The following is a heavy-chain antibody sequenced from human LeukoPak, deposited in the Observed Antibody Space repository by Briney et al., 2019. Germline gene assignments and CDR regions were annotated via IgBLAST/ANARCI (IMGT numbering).Heavy chain of an antibody. CDR2: ISGSGSNT. CDR3: ATNSYGSGSYIY. D-gene: IGHD3-10*01. J-gene: IGHJ4*02. V-gene: IGHV3-23*01. Sequence: GGSLRLSCAASGFTFSSNAMTWVRQAPGKGLQRVSTISGSGSNTYYADSVKGRFTISRGNSKNTLYLQMNSLRAEDTALYYCATNSYGSGSYIYWGQGTLVIVSS. CDR1: GFTFSSNA.